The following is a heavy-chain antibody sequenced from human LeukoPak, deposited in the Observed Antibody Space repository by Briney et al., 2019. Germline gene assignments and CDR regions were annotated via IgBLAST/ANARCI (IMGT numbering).Heavy chain of an antibody. Sequence: SETLSLTCAVYGGSFSGYYWSWIRQPPGKGLEWIGEINHSGSTNYNPSLKSRVTISVDTSKNQFSLKLSSVTAADTAVYYCARGGSPLWFGELSPYFDYWGQGTLVTVSS. CDR2: INHSGST. J-gene: IGHJ4*02. D-gene: IGHD3-10*01. CDR1: GGSFSGYY. V-gene: IGHV4-34*01. CDR3: ARGGSPLWFGELSPYFDY.